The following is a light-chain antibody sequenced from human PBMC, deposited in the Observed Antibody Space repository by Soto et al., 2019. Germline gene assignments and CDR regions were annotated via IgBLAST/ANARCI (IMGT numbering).Light chain of an antibody. V-gene: IGLV1-44*01. J-gene: IGLJ2*01. CDR1: SSNIGSNT. CDR3: AAWDDRLNGVV. Sequence: QAVVTQPPSASGTPGQRVSIACSGSSSNIGSNTVSWYQQLPGTAPKLLIYSNNQRPSGVPDRFSGSKSGTSASLAFSGLQSEDEADYYCAAWDDRLNGVVFGGGNQLTVL. CDR2: SNN.